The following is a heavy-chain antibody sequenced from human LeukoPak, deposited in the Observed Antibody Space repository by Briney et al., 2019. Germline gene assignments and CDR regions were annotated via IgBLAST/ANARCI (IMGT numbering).Heavy chain of an antibody. J-gene: IGHJ4*02. CDR2: FDPEDGET. Sequence: ASVKVSCKVSGYTLTELSMHWVRQAPGKGLEWMGGFDPEDGETIYAQKFQGRVTMTEDTSTDTAYMELSSLRSEDTAVYYCAKDVVKGSWRPEQPDYWGQGTLVTVSS. V-gene: IGHV1-24*01. CDR1: GYTLTELS. CDR3: AKDVVKGSWRPEQPDY. D-gene: IGHD6-13*01.